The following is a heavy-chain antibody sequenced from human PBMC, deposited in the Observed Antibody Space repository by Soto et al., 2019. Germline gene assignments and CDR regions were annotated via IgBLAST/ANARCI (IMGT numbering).Heavy chain of an antibody. J-gene: IGHJ6*02. D-gene: IGHD3-10*01. CDR3: ARQEGITMVRGLGYYDYGMDV. V-gene: IGHV5-51*01. CDR1: GYSFTSYW. Sequence: EVQLVQSGAEVKKPGESLKISCKGSGYSFTSYWIGWVRQMPGKGLEWMGIIYPGDSDTRYSPSFQGQVTISADKSISTAYLQWSSLKASDTAMYYCARQEGITMVRGLGYYDYGMDVWGQGTTVTVSS. CDR2: IYPGDSDT.